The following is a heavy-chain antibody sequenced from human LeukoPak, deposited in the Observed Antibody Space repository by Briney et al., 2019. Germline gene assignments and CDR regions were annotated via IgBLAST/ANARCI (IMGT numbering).Heavy chain of an antibody. Sequence: GRSLRLSCAASGFTFSSYGMHWVRQAPGEGLEWVAVISYDGSNKYYADSVKGRFTISRDNSKNTLYLQMNSLRAEDTAVYYCAKAPGYSGTYEGIDSWGQGTLVTVSS. V-gene: IGHV3-30*18. CDR1: GFTFSSYG. J-gene: IGHJ4*02. D-gene: IGHD1-26*01. CDR2: ISYDGSNK. CDR3: AKAPGYSGTYEGIDS.